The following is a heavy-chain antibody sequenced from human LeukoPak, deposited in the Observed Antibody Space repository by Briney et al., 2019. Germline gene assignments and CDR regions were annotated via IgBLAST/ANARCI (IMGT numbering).Heavy chain of an antibody. Sequence: GGSLRLSCGASGFTFSSYAMTWVRQAPGKGLEWVSSISGSGGSTYYADSVKGRFTVSRDNSKNTLYLQMNSLRAEDTAVYYCAGALFHYDSSGYDMDGFDIWGQGTMVTVSS. CDR3: AGALFHYDSSGYDMDGFDI. D-gene: IGHD3-22*01. CDR2: ISGSGGST. V-gene: IGHV3-23*01. J-gene: IGHJ3*02. CDR1: GFTFSSYA.